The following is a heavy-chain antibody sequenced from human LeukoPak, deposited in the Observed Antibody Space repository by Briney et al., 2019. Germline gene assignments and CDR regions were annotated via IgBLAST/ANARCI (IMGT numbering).Heavy chain of an antibody. CDR2: IRSKANNYAS. CDR1: GFTFSDSA. D-gene: IGHD2-21*02. V-gene: IGHV3-73*01. J-gene: IGHJ4*02. CDR3: TRLVGDWGHVL. Sequence: GGSLRLSCAASGFTFSDSAMHWVRQASGKGLEWVGHIRSKANNYASAYAASVKGRVTISRDDSTNTAYLQIHSLTTQDTAGYYRTRLVGDWGHVLWGEGTLVTVS.